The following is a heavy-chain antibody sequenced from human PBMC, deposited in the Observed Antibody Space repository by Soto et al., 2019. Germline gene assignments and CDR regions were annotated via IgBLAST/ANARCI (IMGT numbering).Heavy chain of an antibody. J-gene: IGHJ3*02. D-gene: IGHD6-13*01. V-gene: IGHV3-23*01. CDR2: ISGSGGST. CDR1: GFTFSSYA. CDR3: AKSTYGIAAAVRAFEI. Sequence: EVQLLESGGGLVQPGGSLRLSCAASGFTFSSYAMSWVRQAPGKGLEWVSAISGSGGSTYYADSVKGRFTISRDNSKNTLYLQMNSLRAEDTAVYYCAKSTYGIAAAVRAFEIWGQGTMVTVSS.